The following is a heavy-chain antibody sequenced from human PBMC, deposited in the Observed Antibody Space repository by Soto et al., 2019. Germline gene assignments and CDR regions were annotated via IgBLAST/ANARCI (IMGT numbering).Heavy chain of an antibody. J-gene: IGHJ4*02. D-gene: IGHD3-10*01. CDR2: IWYDGSNK. Sequence: GGSLRLSCAASGSTFSSYGMHWVRQAPGKGLEWVAVIWYDGSNKYYADSVKGRFTISRDNSKNTLYLQMNSLRAEDTAVYYCARDLGFVYYGLGSYYNPIGYWGQGTLVTVSS. CDR3: ARDLGFVYYGLGSYYNPIGY. CDR1: GSTFSSYG. V-gene: IGHV3-33*01.